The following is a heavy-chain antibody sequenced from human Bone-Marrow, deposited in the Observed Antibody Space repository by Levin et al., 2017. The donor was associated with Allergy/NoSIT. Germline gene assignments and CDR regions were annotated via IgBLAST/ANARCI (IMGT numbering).Heavy chain of an antibody. J-gene: IGHJ4*02. CDR1: GGSISNYY. CDR2: IYYSEST. V-gene: IGHV4-59*01. CDR3: ARARSGYTITDY. D-gene: IGHD5-12*01. Sequence: LSLTCTVSGGSISNYYWSWIRQPPGKGLEWIGYIYYSESTNYNPSLKSRVTISVDTSKNQFSLKLSSVTAADTAVYYCARARSGYTITDYWGQGTLVTVSS.